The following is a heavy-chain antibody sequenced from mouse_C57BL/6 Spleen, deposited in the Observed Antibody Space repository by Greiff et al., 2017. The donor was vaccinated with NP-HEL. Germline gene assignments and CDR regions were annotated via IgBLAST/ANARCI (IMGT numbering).Heavy chain of an antibody. CDR1: GYTFTEYT. Sequence: QVQLQQSGAELVKPGASVKLSCKASGYTFTEYTIHWVKQRSGQGLEWIGWFYPGSGSIKYNEKFKDKATLTADKSSSTVYMELSRLTSEDSAVYFCARHEVGSPLTGTNFDYWGQGTTLTVSS. V-gene: IGHV1-62-2*01. D-gene: IGHD4-1*01. CDR2: FYPGSGSI. J-gene: IGHJ2*01. CDR3: ARHEVGSPLTGTNFDY.